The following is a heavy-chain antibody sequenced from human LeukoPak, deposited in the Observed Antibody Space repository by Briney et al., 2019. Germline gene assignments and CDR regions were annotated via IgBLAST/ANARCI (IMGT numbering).Heavy chain of an antibody. CDR1: GFTFSSYS. CDR2: ISSSSSYI. D-gene: IGHD2-2*01. Sequence: GGSLRLSCAASGFTFSSYSMNWVRQAPGKGLEWVSSISSSSSYIYYADSVKGRFTISRDNAKNSLCLQMNSLRAEDTAVYYCARGVVPTPYYFDYWGQGTLVTVSS. CDR3: ARGVVPTPYYFDY. V-gene: IGHV3-21*01. J-gene: IGHJ4*02.